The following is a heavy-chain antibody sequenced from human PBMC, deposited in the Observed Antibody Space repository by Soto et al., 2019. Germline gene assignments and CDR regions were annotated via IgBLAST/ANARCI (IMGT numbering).Heavy chain of an antibody. CDR1: GGSISSNGHY. CDR3: AREQWGFDS. D-gene: IGHD6-19*01. V-gene: IGHV4-31*03. Sequence: QVQLQESGPELVKPSQTLSLTCTVSGGSISSNGHYWTWIRQRPGKGLEWIAYIYYTGNTYYNPSLKSRLSISVDTSKNQFSLKLRSVTAADTAVYYCAREQWGFDSWGQGTLVTVSS. CDR2: IYYTGNT. J-gene: IGHJ4*02.